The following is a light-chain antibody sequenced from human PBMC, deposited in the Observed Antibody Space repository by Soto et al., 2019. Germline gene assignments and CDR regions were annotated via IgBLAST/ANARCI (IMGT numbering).Light chain of an antibody. CDR2: EVS. CDR1: SSDVGGYNY. V-gene: IGLV2-14*01. J-gene: IGLJ1*01. Sequence: QSALTQPASVSGSPGQSITISCTGTSSDVGGYNYVSWYQQHPGKAPKLMIYEVSNRPSGVSNRFSDSRSGSPPSLTISGLQAEDEADYYCSSYAGSSNVFGTGTKVTVL. CDR3: SSYAGSSNV.